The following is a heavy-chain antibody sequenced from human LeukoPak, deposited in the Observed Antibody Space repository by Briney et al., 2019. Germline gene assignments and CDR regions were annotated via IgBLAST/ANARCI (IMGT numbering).Heavy chain of an antibody. V-gene: IGHV3-66*01. Sequence: GGSLRLSCAASGFTVSSNYMSWVRQAPGKGLEWVSVIYSGGSTYYADSVKGRFTIPRDNSKNTLYLQMNSLRAEDTAVYYCARDLSSVYSSGWFYFDYWGQGTLVTVSS. CDR1: GFTVSSNY. CDR3: ARDLSSVYSSGWFYFDY. CDR2: IYSGGST. D-gene: IGHD6-19*01. J-gene: IGHJ4*02.